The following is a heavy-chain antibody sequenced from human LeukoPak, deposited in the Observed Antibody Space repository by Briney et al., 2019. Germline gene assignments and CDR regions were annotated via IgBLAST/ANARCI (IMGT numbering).Heavy chain of an antibody. V-gene: IGHV4-34*01. D-gene: IGHD3-3*01. J-gene: IGHJ3*02. CDR2: IYYSGST. CDR3: ARDLGGYDFWSGHDAFDI. CDR1: GGSFSGYY. Sequence: PSETLSLTCAVYGGSFSGYYWSWIRQPPGKGLEWIGSIYYSGSTYYNPSLSSRVTISVDTSKNQFSLKLSSVTAAETAVYYCARDLGGYDFWSGHDAFDIWGQGTMVTVSS.